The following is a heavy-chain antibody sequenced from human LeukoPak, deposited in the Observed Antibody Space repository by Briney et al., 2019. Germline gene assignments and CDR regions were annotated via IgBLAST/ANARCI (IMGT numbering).Heavy chain of an antibody. Sequence: VASVKVSCKASGGTFSSYAISWVRQAPGQGLEWMGRIIPILGIANYAQKFQGRVTITADKSTSTAYMELRSLRSDDTAVYYCARGGERLGGYYYYGMDVWGQGTTVTVSS. J-gene: IGHJ6*02. CDR3: ARGGERLGGYYYYGMDV. V-gene: IGHV1-69*04. D-gene: IGHD2-21*01. CDR1: GGTFSSYA. CDR2: IIPILGIA.